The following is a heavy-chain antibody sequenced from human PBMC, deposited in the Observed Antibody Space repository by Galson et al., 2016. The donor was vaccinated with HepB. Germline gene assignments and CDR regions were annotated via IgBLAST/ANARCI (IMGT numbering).Heavy chain of an antibody. CDR3: ARAQYYYDSSGYDY. CDR2: IKQDGSEK. Sequence: GKGLEWVANIKQDGSEKYYVNSVKGRFTISRDNAKNSLYLQMNSLRAEDTAVYYCARAQYYYDSSGYDYWGQGALVTVSS. D-gene: IGHD3-22*01. J-gene: IGHJ4*02. V-gene: IGHV3-7*03.